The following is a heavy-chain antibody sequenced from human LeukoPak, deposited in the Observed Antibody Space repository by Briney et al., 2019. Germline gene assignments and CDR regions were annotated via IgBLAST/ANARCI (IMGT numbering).Heavy chain of an antibody. Sequence: PSETLSLTCAVYGGSFSGYYWSWIRQPPGKGLEWLGEINHSGSTNYNPSLKSRVTISVDTSKNQFSLKLSSVTAADTAVYYCARVGRVYSSSSGGYYYYYMDVWGKGTTVTVSS. D-gene: IGHD6-6*01. CDR3: ARVGRVYSSSSGGYYYYYMDV. CDR2: INHSGST. J-gene: IGHJ6*03. CDR1: GGSFSGYY. V-gene: IGHV4-34*01.